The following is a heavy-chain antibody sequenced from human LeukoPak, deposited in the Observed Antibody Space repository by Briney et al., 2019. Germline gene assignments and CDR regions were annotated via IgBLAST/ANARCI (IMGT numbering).Heavy chain of an antibody. CDR2: INHSGSN. CDR3: ARGGDSGYDRSFDY. J-gene: IGHJ4*02. V-gene: IGHV4-34*01. D-gene: IGHD5-12*01. Sequence: SETLSLTCAVYGGSFSGYYWSWIRQPPGKGLEWIGEINHSGSNNYNPSLKSRVTISVDTSKNQFSLKLSSVTAADTAVYYCARGGDSGYDRSFDYWGQGTLVTVSS. CDR1: GGSFSGYY.